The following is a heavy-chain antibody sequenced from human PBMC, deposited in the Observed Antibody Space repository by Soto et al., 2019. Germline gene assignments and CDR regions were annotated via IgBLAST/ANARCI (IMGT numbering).Heavy chain of an antibody. J-gene: IGHJ4*02. CDR2: ISYDGSNK. V-gene: IGHV3-30-3*01. D-gene: IGHD6-6*01. CDR3: ARAQYSSSPTFDY. Sequence: SGGSLRLSCAASGFTFSSYAMHWVRQAPGKGLEWVAVISYDGSNKYYADSVKGRFTISRDNSKNTLYLQMNSLRAEDTAVYYCARAQYSSSPTFDYWGQGALVTVSS. CDR1: GFTFSSYA.